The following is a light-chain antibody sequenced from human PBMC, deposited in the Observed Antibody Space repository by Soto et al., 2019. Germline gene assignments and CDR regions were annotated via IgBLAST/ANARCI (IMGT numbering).Light chain of an antibody. Sequence: EIVLTQSPGTLSLSPGERATLSCRASQSVSASHLAWYQQKPGQAPRLLIYGASSRATGIPARFSGSGSGTDFTLTISSLEPEDFAVYYCQQYDSPPRTFGQGTKVEIK. CDR2: GAS. J-gene: IGKJ1*01. CDR3: QQYDSPPRT. CDR1: QSVSASH. V-gene: IGKV3-20*01.